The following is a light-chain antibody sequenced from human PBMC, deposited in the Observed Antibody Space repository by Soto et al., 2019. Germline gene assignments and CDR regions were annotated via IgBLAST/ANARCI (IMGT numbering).Light chain of an antibody. V-gene: IGKV3-11*01. CDR1: QSVVTS. CDR2: DAS. CDR3: QQPEV. J-gene: IGKJ5*01. Sequence: ESVLTQSPATLSLSPGERATLSCRASQSVVTSLAWYQQKPGQAPRLLIYDASYRATGVPTRFSGSGSGTELTLTISSLEPEDFAVYYCQQPEVVGQGKRLEIK.